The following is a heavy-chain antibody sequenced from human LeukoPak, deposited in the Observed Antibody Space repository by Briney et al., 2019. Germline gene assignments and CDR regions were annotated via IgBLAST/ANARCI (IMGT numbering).Heavy chain of an antibody. D-gene: IGHD3-22*01. CDR1: GYTFADYF. Sequence: ASVKVSCKASGYTFADYFIHWVRQAPGQGLEWMGRINPNTGGAEYAPKFQGWVTMTRDTSISTAYVEVNRLISDDTAVYYCARGGWLFPSDAFDIWGQGTMVTVSS. CDR3: ARGGWLFPSDAFDI. J-gene: IGHJ3*02. CDR2: INPNTGGA. V-gene: IGHV1-2*04.